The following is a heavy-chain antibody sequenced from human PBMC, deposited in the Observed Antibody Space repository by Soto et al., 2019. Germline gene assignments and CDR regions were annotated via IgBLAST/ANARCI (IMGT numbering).Heavy chain of an antibody. J-gene: IGHJ5*02. CDR1: GGSISSYY. CDR2: IYYSGST. CDR3: ARGSSGYYVDWFDP. D-gene: IGHD3-22*01. V-gene: IGHV4-59*01. Sequence: PSETLSLTCTVSGGSISSYYWSWIRQLPGKGLEWIGYIYYSGSTNYNPSLKSRVTISVDTSKNQFSLKLSSVTAADTAVYYCARGSSGYYVDWFDPWGQGTLVTVSS.